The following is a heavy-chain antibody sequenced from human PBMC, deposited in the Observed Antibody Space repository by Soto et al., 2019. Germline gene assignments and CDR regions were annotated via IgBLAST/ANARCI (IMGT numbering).Heavy chain of an antibody. V-gene: IGHV3-23*01. CDR2: ISGSGGST. Sequence: GGSLRLSCAASGFTFSSYALSWVRQAPGKGLEWVSAISGSGGSTYYAHSVKGRFTTSRHNSKSTMYLQMNSLRAEDTAVYYCEKTTQSSSAHGYFDYWGQGTQVTVYS. J-gene: IGHJ4*02. D-gene: IGHD2-2*01. CDR1: GFTFSSYA. CDR3: EKTTQSSSAHGYFDY.